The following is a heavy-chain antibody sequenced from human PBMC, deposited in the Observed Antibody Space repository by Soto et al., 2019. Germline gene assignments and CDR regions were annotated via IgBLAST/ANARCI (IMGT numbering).Heavy chain of an antibody. CDR3: AKERATTTAFDY. V-gene: IGHV3-23*01. J-gene: IGHJ4*02. CDR2: ITDNGGST. CDR1: GFTFSRDG. D-gene: IGHD4-17*01. Sequence: EVQLLESGGGLVQAGGSLRLSCAASGFTFSRDGMSWVRQAPGKGLEWVSLITDNGGSTYYADSVKGRFTIPRDKTKNNIFLKRNSLKAKDTAGYYCAKERATTTAFDYWGQGALVTVSS.